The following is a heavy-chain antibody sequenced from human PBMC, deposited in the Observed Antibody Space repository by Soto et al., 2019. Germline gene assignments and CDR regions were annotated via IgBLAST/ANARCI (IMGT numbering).Heavy chain of an antibody. Sequence: QVQLQQWGAGLLKPSETLSLTCAVYGGSFSGYYWSWIRQPPGKGLEWIGEINHSGSTNYNPSLKARVTISVDTSKNQFSLKLGCVTAADTAVYYCARAGASIAAQGRYYGMEVWGQGTTVTVSS. CDR1: GGSFSGYY. CDR3: ARAGASIAAQGRYYGMEV. V-gene: IGHV4-34*01. J-gene: IGHJ6*02. CDR2: INHSGST. D-gene: IGHD6-6*01.